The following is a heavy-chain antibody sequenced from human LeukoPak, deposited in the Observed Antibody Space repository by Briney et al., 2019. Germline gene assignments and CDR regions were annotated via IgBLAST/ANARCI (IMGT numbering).Heavy chain of an antibody. V-gene: IGHV3-30*02. CDR3: TTYGSGRKFDY. Sequence: GGSLRLSCAASGFTFNNYGIHWVRQAPGKGLEWVAFVRYDGHNEYYADSVKGRFTIARDNSKNTLYLQMNSLRAEDTAVYYCTTYGSGRKFDYWGQGILVTVSS. CDR1: GFTFNNYG. D-gene: IGHD3-10*01. J-gene: IGHJ4*02. CDR2: VRYDGHNE.